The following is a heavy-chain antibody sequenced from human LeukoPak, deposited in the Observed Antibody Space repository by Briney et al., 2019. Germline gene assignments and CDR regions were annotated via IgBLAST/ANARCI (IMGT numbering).Heavy chain of an antibody. D-gene: IGHD5-24*01. CDR2: INPNSGGT. CDR1: GYTFTGYY. J-gene: IGHJ4*02. Sequence: ASVKVSCKASGYTFTGYYMHWVRQGPGQGLEWMGWINPNSGGTNYAQKFQGRVTMTRDTSISTAYMDLSRLTSDDTAVYYCARGGAKGYNYFDYWGQGTLVTVSS. V-gene: IGHV1-2*02. CDR3: ARGGAKGYNYFDY.